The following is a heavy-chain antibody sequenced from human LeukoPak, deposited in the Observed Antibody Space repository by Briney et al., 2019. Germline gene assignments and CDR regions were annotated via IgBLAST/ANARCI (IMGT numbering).Heavy chain of an antibody. D-gene: IGHD6-19*01. J-gene: IGHJ4*02. Sequence: KPGGSLRLSCAASGFTFSSYAMSWVRQAPGKGLEWVGRIKSKTDGGTTDYAAPVKGRFTISRDDSKNTLYLRMNSLKTEDTAVYYCTTEGSGWYVGYWGQGTLVTVSS. V-gene: IGHV3-15*01. CDR1: GFTFSSYA. CDR3: TTEGSGWYVGY. CDR2: IKSKTDGGTT.